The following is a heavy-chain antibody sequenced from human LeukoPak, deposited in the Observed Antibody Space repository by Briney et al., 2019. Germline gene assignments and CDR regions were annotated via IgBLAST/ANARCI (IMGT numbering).Heavy chain of an antibody. V-gene: IGHV3-13*01. CDR2: FGSAGDT. J-gene: IGHJ2*01. CDR1: GFPFSAYD. Sequence: GGSLRLSCAPSGFPFSAYDMHWVRHAPGKGLEWVSAFGSAGDTYYPGAVKGRFTISRDYAKNSLFLQMNSLRAGDTAVYFCVRGALPGDNWYFDLWGRGTLVTVSS. CDR3: VRGALPGDNWYFDL.